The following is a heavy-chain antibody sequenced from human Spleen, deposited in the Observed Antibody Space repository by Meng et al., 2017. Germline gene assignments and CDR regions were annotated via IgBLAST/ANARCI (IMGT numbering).Heavy chain of an antibody. J-gene: IGHJ4*02. D-gene: IGHD3-9*01. Sequence: SLKISCAASGFTFSSYNMHWVRQTPGEGLVWVSRINTDASITTYADSVKGRFTISRDDAKNTVYLQMNSLRAEDTAVYYCARDADWVIFDHWGQGALVTVSS. CDR2: INTDASIT. V-gene: IGHV3-74*03. CDR3: ARDADWVIFDH. CDR1: GFTFSSYN.